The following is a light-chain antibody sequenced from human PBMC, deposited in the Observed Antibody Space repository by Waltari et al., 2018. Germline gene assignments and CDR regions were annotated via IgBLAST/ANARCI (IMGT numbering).Light chain of an antibody. CDR1: SGHSSNV. J-gene: IGLJ3*02. CDR3: QTGGHGTWV. V-gene: IGLV4-69*01. Sequence: TQSPSASASLGASVKLTCTLSSGHSSNVIAWHQQQPEKGPRYLMKVNSDGGHSKGDKIPDRFSGSSSGAEHYLTISSLQSEDEADYYCQTGGHGTWVFGGGTKLTVL. CDR2: VNSDGGH.